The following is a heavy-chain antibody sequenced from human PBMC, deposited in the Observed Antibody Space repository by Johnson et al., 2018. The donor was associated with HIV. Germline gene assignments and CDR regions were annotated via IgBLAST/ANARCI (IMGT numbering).Heavy chain of an antibody. CDR2: ISYDGSNK. D-gene: IGHD2-21*02. J-gene: IGHJ3*02. Sequence: QVQLVESGGGLVQPGGSLRLSCAASGFPFSSYAMHWVRQAPGKGLEWVAVISYDGSNKYYADSVKGRFTISRDNAKNSLYLHMNSLRVEDTALYYCVRVGKYCDDDCHSGVDAFDIWGQGTMVTVSS. CDR3: VRVGKYCDDDCHSGVDAFDI. CDR1: GFPFSSYA. V-gene: IGHV3-30-3*01.